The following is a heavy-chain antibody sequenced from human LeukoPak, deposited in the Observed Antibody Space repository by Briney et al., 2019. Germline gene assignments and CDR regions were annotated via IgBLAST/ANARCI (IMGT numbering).Heavy chain of an antibody. D-gene: IGHD2-21*01. J-gene: IGHJ6*03. CDR3: ARGGCGGDCYSFDYYYMDV. Sequence: ASVKVSCKASGYTFTSYDINWVRQATGQGLEWMGWMNPNSGTTGYAQKFQGRVTITRNTSISTAYMELSSLRSEDTAVYYCARGGCGGDCYSFDYYYMDVWGKGTTVTVSS. CDR1: GYTFTSYD. V-gene: IGHV1-8*03. CDR2: MNPNSGTT.